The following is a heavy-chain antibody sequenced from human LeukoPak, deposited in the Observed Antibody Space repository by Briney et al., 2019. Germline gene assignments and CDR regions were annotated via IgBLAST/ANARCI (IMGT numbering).Heavy chain of an antibody. CDR1: AFTFSTNG. CDR2: IWDDGSNK. J-gene: IGHJ5*02. Sequence: GRSLRLSCAASAFTFSTNGMRCVRHAPEKGLEWASGIWDDGSNKYYADSVKRRFTTSRNYSKDTLDLQTRSHRVEEAAVYHCARGVGAGYNWFDPWGQGTLVTVSS. D-gene: IGHD1-26*01. CDR3: ARGVGAGYNWFDP. V-gene: IGHV3-33*01.